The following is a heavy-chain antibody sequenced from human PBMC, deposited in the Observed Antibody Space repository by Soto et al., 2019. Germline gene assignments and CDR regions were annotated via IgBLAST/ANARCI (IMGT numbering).Heavy chain of an antibody. D-gene: IGHD3-10*01. CDR1: GGSFSGYY. V-gene: IGHV4-31*11. CDR2: IYYSGST. J-gene: IGHJ6*02. CDR3: ARDRRYYGSGSYYIKTTIKKDYYYYGMDV. Sequence: SETLSLTCAVYGGSFSGYYWSWIRQHPGKGLEWIGYIYYSGSTYYNPSLKSRVTISVDTSKNQFSLKLSSVTAADTAVYYCARDRRYYGSGSYYIKTTIKKDYYYYGMDVWGQGTTVTVSS.